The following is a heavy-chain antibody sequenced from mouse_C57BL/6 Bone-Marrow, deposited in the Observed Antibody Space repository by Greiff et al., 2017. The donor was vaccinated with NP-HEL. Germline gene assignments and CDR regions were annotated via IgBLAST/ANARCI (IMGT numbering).Heavy chain of an antibody. Sequence: EVQLVESGGGLVKPGGSLKLSCVASGFTFSSYAMSWVRQTPEKRLEWVATISDGGSYTYYPDHVKGRFTISRDNAKNNLYLQMSHLKSEDTAMYYCARESYGEEFDVWGTGTTVTVSS. CDR1: GFTFSSYA. CDR2: ISDGGSYT. J-gene: IGHJ1*03. CDR3: ARESYGEEFDV. D-gene: IGHD1-1*01. V-gene: IGHV5-4*01.